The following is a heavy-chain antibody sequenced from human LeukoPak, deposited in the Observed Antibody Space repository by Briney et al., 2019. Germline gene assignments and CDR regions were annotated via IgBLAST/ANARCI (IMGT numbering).Heavy chain of an antibody. CDR3: ARSLAGSSGCDY. V-gene: IGHV1-2*02. D-gene: IGHD6-19*01. Sequence: ASVKVSCKASGYTFTGYYMHWVRRAPGQGLEWMGWINPNSGGTNYAQKFQGRVTMTRDTSISTAYMELSRLRSDDTAVYYCARSLAGSSGCDYWGQGTLVTVTS. CDR2: INPNSGGT. CDR1: GYTFTGYY. J-gene: IGHJ4*02.